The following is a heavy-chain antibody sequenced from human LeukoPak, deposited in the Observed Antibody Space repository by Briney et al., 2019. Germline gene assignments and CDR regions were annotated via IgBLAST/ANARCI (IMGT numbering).Heavy chain of an antibody. D-gene: IGHD5-18*01. CDR1: GFTFSSYE. V-gene: IGHV3-48*03. Sequence: PGGSLRLSCAASGFTFSSYEMNWVRQAPGKGLEWVSYVSSSGSTIYYADSVKGRFTISRDNAKNSLYLQMNSLRAEDTAVYYCARDSGYSYGAGDYYYYYGMDVWGQGTTVTVSS. CDR3: ARDSGYSYGAGDYYYYYGMDV. J-gene: IGHJ6*02. CDR2: VSSSGSTI.